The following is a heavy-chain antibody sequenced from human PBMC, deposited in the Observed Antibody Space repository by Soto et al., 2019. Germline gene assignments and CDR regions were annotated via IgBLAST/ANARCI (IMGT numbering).Heavy chain of an antibody. Sequence: ASVKVSCKASGYTCTNYGMSWGRQAPGQGLEWMGWISAYNGNTNYAQKFQGRVTMTTDTSTSTAYMELRSLRSDDTAVYYCAREGYCISTSCRHYDYYGMDVWGQGTTVTVSS. CDR3: AREGYCISTSCRHYDYYGMDV. D-gene: IGHD2-2*01. J-gene: IGHJ6*02. CDR2: ISAYNGNT. V-gene: IGHV1-18*01. CDR1: GYTCTNYG.